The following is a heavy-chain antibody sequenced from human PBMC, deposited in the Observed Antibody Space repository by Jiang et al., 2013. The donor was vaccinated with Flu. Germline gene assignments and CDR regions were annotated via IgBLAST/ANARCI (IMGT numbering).Heavy chain of an antibody. J-gene: IGHJ4*02. CDR2: FSGGDGTT. D-gene: IGHD3-3*01. V-gene: IGHV3-23*01. CDR1: GFTFSTYA. CDR3: AKGSRLVANAFFDS. Sequence: VQLLESGGNLVQPGGSLRLSCVASGFTFSTYAMSWVRQAPGKGLEWVSGFSGGDGTTVYADSVRGRFTISSDNSKTMLSLQMNNLRIEDTAMYYCAKGSRLVANAFFDSWGPGTLVTVSS.